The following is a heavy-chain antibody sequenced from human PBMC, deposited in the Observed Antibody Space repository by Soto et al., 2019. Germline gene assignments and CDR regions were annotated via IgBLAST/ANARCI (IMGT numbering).Heavy chain of an antibody. V-gene: IGHV3-30*18. J-gene: IGHJ4*02. CDR3: AKDPGVGGPLY. CDR2: ISYDGSNK. D-gene: IGHD3-3*01. CDR1: GFTFSTYA. Sequence: GGSLRLSCAASGFTFSTYAMSWVRQAPGKGLEWVAVISYDGSNKYYADSVKGRFTISRDNSKNTLYLQMNSLRAEDTAVYYCAKDPGVGGPLYWGQGTLVTVSS.